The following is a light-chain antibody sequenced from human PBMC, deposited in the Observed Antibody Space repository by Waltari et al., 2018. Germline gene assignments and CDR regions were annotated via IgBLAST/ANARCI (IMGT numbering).Light chain of an antibody. J-gene: IGLJ3*02. V-gene: IGLV2-23*02. CDR2: EVI. CDR1: TGIGGNSDF. Sequence: QSALTQPASVSGVPGQSITLSCSAVTGIGGNSDFVSWSHHHPGKVPTLLIYEVITRPPDISDRFTGSKSGNTASLSISGLQADDEADYYCCSYVQKDIWLFGRGTKVTVL. CDR3: CSYVQKDIWL.